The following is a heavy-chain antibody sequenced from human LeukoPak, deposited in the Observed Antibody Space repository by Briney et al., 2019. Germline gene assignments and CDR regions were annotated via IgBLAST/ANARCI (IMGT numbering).Heavy chain of an antibody. V-gene: IGHV3-74*01. D-gene: IGHD4-17*01. Sequence: GGSLRLSCAASGFTFSSYWMFWVRQAPGKGLLWVSRIIGDGSSTSCAESVKGRFTISRDNAKNTLYLQMNSLRAEDTAVYYCARDSNDYGDLTGQYYFDYWGQGTLVTVSS. CDR2: IIGDGSST. J-gene: IGHJ4*02. CDR1: GFTFSSYW. CDR3: ARDSNDYGDLTGQYYFDY.